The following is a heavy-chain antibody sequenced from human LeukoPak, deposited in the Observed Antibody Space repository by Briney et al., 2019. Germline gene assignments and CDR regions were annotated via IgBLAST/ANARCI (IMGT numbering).Heavy chain of an antibody. CDR1: GFSFSGHW. V-gene: IGHV3-74*01. CDR2: ISPTGSTT. J-gene: IGHJ4*02. Sequence: GGSLRLSCTVSGFSFSGHWMHWARQLPGKGLVWVSRISPTGSTTSYADSVKGRFTVSRDNAKNTLYLQVNNLRAEDTAVYYCARGPNSNWSGLDFWGQGTLLTVSS. CDR3: ARGPNSNWSGLDF. D-gene: IGHD6-6*01.